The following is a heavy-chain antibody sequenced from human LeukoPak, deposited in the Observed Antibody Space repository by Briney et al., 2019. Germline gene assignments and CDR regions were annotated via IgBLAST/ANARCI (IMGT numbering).Heavy chain of an antibody. V-gene: IGHV3-21*01. CDR3: ARVLSPDVVVVPAAMGIAFDY. Sequence: GGSLRLSCAASGFTFSSYSMNWVRQAPGKGLEWVASIRNTSSYIYYADSVKGRFTISRDNAKHTLYLQMNSLRAEDTSVYYCARVLSPDVVVVPAAMGIAFDYWGQGNLVTVTS. CDR1: GFTFSSYS. J-gene: IGHJ4*02. CDR2: IRNTSSYI. D-gene: IGHD2-2*01.